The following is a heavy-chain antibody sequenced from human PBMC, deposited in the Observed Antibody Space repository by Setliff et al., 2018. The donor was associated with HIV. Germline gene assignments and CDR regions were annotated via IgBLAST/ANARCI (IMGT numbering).Heavy chain of an antibody. J-gene: IGHJ4*02. CDR2: IDTTGST. Sequence: PSETLSLTCTVSGGSFSSYHWSWSRQSPGKGLEWIGYIDTTGSTNYNPSLKSRVTMSVDTSKNQSSLRLTSVTAAETAVYYCARLRLTMIMGVDYFDHWGQGTLVTVSS. V-gene: IGHV4-4*09. CDR1: GGSFSSYH. D-gene: IGHD3-22*01. CDR3: ARLRLTMIMGVDYFDH.